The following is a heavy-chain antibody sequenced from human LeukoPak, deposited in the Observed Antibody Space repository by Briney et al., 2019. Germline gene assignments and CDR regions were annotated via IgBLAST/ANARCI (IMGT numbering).Heavy chain of an antibody. J-gene: IGHJ4*02. CDR1: GFPLSGYS. V-gene: IGHV3-21*01. CDR2: ISSTTNYI. Sequence: PGGSLRLSRAASGFPLSGYSMNWVRQAPGKGLEWVSSISSTTNYIYYPDSVKGRFTISRDNAKNSLYLQMNSLRAEDTAVYYCARVAYCSSSTCRNYFDYWGQGTLVTVSS. D-gene: IGHD2-2*01. CDR3: ARVAYCSSSTCRNYFDY.